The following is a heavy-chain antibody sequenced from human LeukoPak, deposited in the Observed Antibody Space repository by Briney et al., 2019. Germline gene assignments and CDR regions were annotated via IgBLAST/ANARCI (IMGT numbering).Heavy chain of an antibody. V-gene: IGHV3-13*04. D-gene: IGHD2-2*02. CDR1: GFTFSSYD. CDR2: IHTTGDT. Sequence: RTGGSLRLSCAASGFTFSSYDMHWVRQATGKGLEWVSGIHTTGDTYYPGSVKGRFTISRDNSKNTLYLQMNSLRAEDTAVYYCASPPTLDTYYYYYGMDVWGQGTTVTVSS. J-gene: IGHJ6*02. CDR3: ASPPTLDTYYYYYGMDV.